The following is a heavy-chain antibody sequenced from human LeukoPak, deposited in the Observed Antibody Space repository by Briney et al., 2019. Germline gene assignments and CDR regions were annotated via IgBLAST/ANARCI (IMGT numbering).Heavy chain of an antibody. CDR3: ARDDAYSCYSH. CDR2: IDVDGRQK. CDR1: GFTFNNYW. Sequence: GGSLRLSCVVSGFTFNNYWMTWVRQAPGQGLEWVANIDVDGRQKNYLDSVKGRFTISRDNAKNSLWLQMNSLTAGDTAVYYCARDDAYSCYSHWGQGTLVTVSS. J-gene: IGHJ4*02. V-gene: IGHV3-7*01. D-gene: IGHD3-16*01.